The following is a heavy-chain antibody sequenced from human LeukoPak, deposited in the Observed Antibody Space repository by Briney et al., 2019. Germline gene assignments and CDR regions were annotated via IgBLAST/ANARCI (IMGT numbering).Heavy chain of an antibody. CDR2: FDPEDGET. CDR1: GYTLTELS. Sequence: ASVKVSCKVSGYTLTELSMHWVRQAPGKGLEWMGGFDPEDGETIYAQKFQGRVTMTEDTSTDTAYMELSSLRSEDTAVYYCATAINTGYSSNWFDYWGQGTLVTVSS. CDR3: ATAINTGYSSNWFDY. J-gene: IGHJ4*02. V-gene: IGHV1-24*01. D-gene: IGHD6-13*01.